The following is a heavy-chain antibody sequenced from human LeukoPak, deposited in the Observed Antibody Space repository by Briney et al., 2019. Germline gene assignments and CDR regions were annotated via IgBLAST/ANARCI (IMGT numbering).Heavy chain of an antibody. CDR2: IRQDGGVK. J-gene: IGHJ4*02. D-gene: IGHD2-2*01. V-gene: IGHV3-7*03. Sequence: GGSLRLSCAASGFTFSSYWMTWVRQAPGKGLEWVANIRQDGGVKYYMDSAKGRFTISRDNAKNSLYLQMNSLRAEDTALYYCAKDSLRYCSSTSCYQFDYWGQGTLVTVSS. CDR1: GFTFSSYW. CDR3: AKDSLRYCSSTSCYQFDY.